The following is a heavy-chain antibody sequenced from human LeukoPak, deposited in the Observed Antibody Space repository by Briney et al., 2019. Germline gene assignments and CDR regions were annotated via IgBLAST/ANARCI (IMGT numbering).Heavy chain of an antibody. Sequence: GGSLRLSCAASGFTFDDYGMSWVRHAPGKGLEWVSGINWNGGSTGYADSVKGRFTISRDNAKNSLYLQMNSLRAEDTALYYCARDGIAAAGTPFDYWGQGTLVTVSS. CDR3: ARDGIAAAGTPFDY. CDR1: GFTFDDYG. V-gene: IGHV3-20*04. CDR2: INWNGGST. J-gene: IGHJ4*02. D-gene: IGHD6-13*01.